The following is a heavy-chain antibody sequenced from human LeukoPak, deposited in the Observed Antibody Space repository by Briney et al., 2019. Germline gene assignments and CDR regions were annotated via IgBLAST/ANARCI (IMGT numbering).Heavy chain of an antibody. Sequence: GGSLRLSCAASGFTLSRYSLNWVRQAPGKGLEWVSSISSSSTFIYYADSVRGRFTVSRDNAKNSLYLQMNSLRAEDMALYYCAKGVASHYYYYMDVWGKGTTVTVSS. CDR1: GFTLSRYS. CDR2: ISSSSTFI. D-gene: IGHD2-15*01. CDR3: AKGVASHYYYYMDV. J-gene: IGHJ6*03. V-gene: IGHV3-21*04.